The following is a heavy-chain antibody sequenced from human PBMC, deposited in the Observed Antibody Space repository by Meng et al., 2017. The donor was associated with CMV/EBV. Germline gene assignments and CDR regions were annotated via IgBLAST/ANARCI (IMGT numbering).Heavy chain of an antibody. D-gene: IGHD2-2*01. Sequence: SETLSLTCTVSGGSVSSGSYYWSWIRQPPGQGLEWIGYIYYSGSTNYNPSLKSRVTISVDTSKNQFSLKLSSVTAADTAVYYCARGGINHRVVVVPAAIWGGGYGMDVWGQGTTVTVSS. CDR1: GGSVSSGSYY. CDR2: IYYSGST. J-gene: IGHJ6*02. V-gene: IGHV4-61*01. CDR3: ARGGINHRVVVVPAAIWGGGYGMDV.